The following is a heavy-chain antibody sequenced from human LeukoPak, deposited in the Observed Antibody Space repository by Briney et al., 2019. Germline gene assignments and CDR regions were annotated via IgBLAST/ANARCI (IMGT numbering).Heavy chain of an antibody. CDR2: IIPILGIA. Sequence: SVKVSCKASGGTFSSYAISWVRQAPGQGLEWMGRIIPILGIANYAQKFQGRVTITADKSTSTAYMELSSLRSEDTAVYYCARVKEDSGYDFDYWGQGTLVTVSS. D-gene: IGHD5-12*01. V-gene: IGHV1-69*04. J-gene: IGHJ4*02. CDR3: ARVKEDSGYDFDY. CDR1: GGTFSSYA.